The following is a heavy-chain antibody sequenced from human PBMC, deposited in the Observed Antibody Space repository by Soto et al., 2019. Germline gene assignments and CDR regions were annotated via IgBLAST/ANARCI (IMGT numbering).Heavy chain of an antibody. CDR2: MYYSGST. Sequence: QVQLQESGPGLVKPSETLSLTCTVSGGSISSYYWSWIRQSPGKGLEWIWYMYYSGSTNYNPSLTRRVTISIHTSRIPSSLKLSSVTAADAAVYYCARGTFGVVKDWGQGTLVTVSS. D-gene: IGHD3-3*01. CDR1: GGSISSYY. V-gene: IGHV4-59*01. CDR3: ARGTFGVVKD. J-gene: IGHJ4*02.